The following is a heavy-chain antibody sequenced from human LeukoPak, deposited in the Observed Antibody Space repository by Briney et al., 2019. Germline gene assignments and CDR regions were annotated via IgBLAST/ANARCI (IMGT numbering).Heavy chain of an antibody. D-gene: IGHD3-10*01. CDR3: VRDVGAVRGEVYFDY. CDR2: ITGSGPYM. V-gene: IGHV3-21*06. CDR1: GFSVNNNY. J-gene: IGHJ4*02. Sequence: GGSLRLSCSASGFSVNNNYMTWVRQAPGKGLEWVSSITGSGPYMLYADSVKHRFTISRDNTKNLLYLEMNSLRAEDTAMYFCVRDVGAVRGEVYFDYWGQGTLVTVSS.